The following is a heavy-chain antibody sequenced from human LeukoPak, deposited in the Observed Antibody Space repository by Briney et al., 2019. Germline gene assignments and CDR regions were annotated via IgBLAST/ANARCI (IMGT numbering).Heavy chain of an antibody. V-gene: IGHV1-8*01. J-gene: IGHJ4*02. Sequence: ASVKVSCKASGYTFTSYDINWVRQATGQGLEWMGWMNPNSGNTGYAQKFQGRVTMTRNTSISTAYMELSSLRSEDTAAYYCARGLVRWLQLAYWGQGTLVTVSS. D-gene: IGHD5-24*01. CDR2: MNPNSGNT. CDR1: GYTFTSYD. CDR3: ARGLVRWLQLAY.